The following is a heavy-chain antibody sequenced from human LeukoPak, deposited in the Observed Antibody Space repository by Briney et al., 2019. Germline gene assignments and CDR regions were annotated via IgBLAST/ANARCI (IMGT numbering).Heavy chain of an antibody. CDR2: LNSDSSSA. Sequence: GGSLRLSCVASGFTFNTSWMHWVRQAPGKGLVWVSRLNSDSSSATYGDSVKGRCTISRDNAKNTLYLQMNNLRAEDTAVYFCARLRPNSGAFVPWDQGTLVTVSS. CDR1: GFTFNTSW. D-gene: IGHD7-27*01. CDR3: ARLRPNSGAFVP. V-gene: IGHV3-74*01. J-gene: IGHJ5*02.